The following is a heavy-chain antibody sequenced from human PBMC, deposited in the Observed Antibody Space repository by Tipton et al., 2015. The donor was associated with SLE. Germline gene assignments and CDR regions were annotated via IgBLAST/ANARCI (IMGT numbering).Heavy chain of an antibody. J-gene: IGHJ2*01. Sequence: TISVDTSKNQFSLKLSSVTAADTAVYYCARDRRGWYFDLWGRGTLVTVSS. CDR3: ARDRRGWYFDL. D-gene: IGHD3-10*01. V-gene: IGHV4-30-2*04.